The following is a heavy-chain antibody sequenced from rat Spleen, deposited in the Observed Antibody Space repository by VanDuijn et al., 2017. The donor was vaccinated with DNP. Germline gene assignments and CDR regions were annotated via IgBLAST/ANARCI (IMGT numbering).Heavy chain of an antibody. CDR1: GLTFSDYS. J-gene: IGHJ4*01. CDR2: ISTGGGNT. Sequence: AASGLTFSDYSMAWVRQAPTKGLEWVASISTGGGNTYYRDSVKGRFTISRENAKNTQYLQMDSLRSEDTATYYCARHEPQEGAMDAWGQGTSVTVSS. CDR3: ARHEPQEGAMDA. D-gene: IGHD1-11*01. V-gene: IGHV5S13*01.